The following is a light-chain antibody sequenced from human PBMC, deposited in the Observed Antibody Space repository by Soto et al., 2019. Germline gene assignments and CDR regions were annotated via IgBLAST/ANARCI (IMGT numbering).Light chain of an antibody. CDR3: QQASAFPRT. CDR2: GAT. V-gene: IGKV1-12*01. CDR1: QDITKF. J-gene: IGKJ1*01. Sequence: DIQTTQSPSSVSASVGDRVTITCRASQDITKFLAWYQQTPGKAPKLLIHGATTLHSGDPSRFSGSGSGTDFILTISSLQPEDFGTYYCQQASAFPRTFGQGTKVDIK.